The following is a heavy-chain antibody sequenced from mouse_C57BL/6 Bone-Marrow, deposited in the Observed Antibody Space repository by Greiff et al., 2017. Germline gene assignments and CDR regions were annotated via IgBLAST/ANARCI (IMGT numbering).Heavy chain of an antibody. D-gene: IGHD1-1*01. CDR1: GYSFTGYY. CDR3: APVVADAMDY. V-gene: IGHV1-42*01. Sequence: EVQLQESGPELVKPGASVKISCKASGYSFTGYYMNWVKQSPEKSLEWIGEINPSTGGTTYNQKFKAKATLTVDKSSSTAYMQLKSLTSEDSAVYYCAPVVADAMDYGGQGTSVTVSS. CDR2: INPSTGGT. J-gene: IGHJ4*01.